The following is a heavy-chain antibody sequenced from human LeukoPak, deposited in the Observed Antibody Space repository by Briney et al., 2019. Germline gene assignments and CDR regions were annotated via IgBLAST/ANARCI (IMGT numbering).Heavy chain of an antibody. CDR3: ARVMYTNWFDP. CDR1: DYSISNGYY. D-gene: IGHD1-14*01. CDR2: IYYSGST. V-gene: IGHV4-38-2*02. J-gene: IGHJ5*02. Sequence: SETLSLTCTVSDYSISNGYYWGWIRQPPGKGLEWIGSIYYSGSTYCNPSLKSRVTISVDTSKNQFSLKLSSVTAADTAVYYCARVMYTNWFDPWGQGTLVTVSS.